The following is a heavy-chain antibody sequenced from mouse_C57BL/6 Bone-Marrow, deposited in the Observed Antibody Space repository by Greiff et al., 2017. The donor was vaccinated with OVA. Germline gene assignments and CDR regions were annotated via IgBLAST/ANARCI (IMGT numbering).Heavy chain of an antibody. CDR3: ARNHQGRHFDY. D-gene: IGHD3-2*02. J-gene: IGHJ2*01. V-gene: IGHV2-9-1*01. CDR1: WFSLPSYA. CDR2: IWTGGGT. Sequence: QVPLQQSGPGLVAPSQSLSITCTVSWFSLPSYALSWVRQPPCPGLEWLGVIWTGGGTNYNSALKSRLSISKDNSKSQVFLKMNSLQTDDTARYYCARNHQGRHFDYWGQGTTLTVSS.